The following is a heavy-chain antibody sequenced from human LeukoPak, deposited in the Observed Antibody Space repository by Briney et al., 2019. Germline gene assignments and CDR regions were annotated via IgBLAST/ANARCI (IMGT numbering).Heavy chain of an antibody. CDR2: ISWDGGST. V-gene: IGHV3-43D*04. Sequence: GGSLRLSCAASGFTFDDYAMHWVRHAPGKGLEWVSLISWDGGSTYYADSVKGRFTISRDNSKNSLYLQMNSLRAEDTALYYCAKESTSSYYMDVWGKGTAVTVSS. D-gene: IGHD5/OR15-5a*01. J-gene: IGHJ6*03. CDR3: AKESTSSYYMDV. CDR1: GFTFDDYA.